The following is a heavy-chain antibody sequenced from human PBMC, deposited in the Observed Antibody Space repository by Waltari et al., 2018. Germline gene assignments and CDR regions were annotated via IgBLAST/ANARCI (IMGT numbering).Heavy chain of an antibody. D-gene: IGHD4-17*01. CDR2: VSYSGST. V-gene: IGHV4-31*03. CDR3: ARGSLGSYGNWFDP. CDR1: GGSISSGGYY. Sequence: QVQLQESGPGLVKPSQTLSLPCTVSGGSISSGGYYWSWIRQHPGKGLEWIGYVSYSGSTYYNPSLKRRVTISGDTSKNQFALKLSSVTAADTAVYYCARGSLGSYGNWFDPWGQGTLVTVSS. J-gene: IGHJ5*02.